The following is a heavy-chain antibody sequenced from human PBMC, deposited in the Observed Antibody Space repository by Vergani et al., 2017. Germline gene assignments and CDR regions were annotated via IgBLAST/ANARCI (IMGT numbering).Heavy chain of an antibody. CDR2: IYWNDDQ. J-gene: IGHJ6*03. V-gene: IGHV2-5*04. Sequence: QITLKESGPTLVKPTQTLTLTCTFSGFSLNTRGVSVAWIRQPPGKALDWLALIYWNDDQHYSPSLNNRVTITKDTSKNQVVLTMTNMDYVDTGTYYCVYRKTGCGTTGCFYPFYYYDYMDVWGKGAKVTVSS. D-gene: IGHD1-7*01. CDR1: GFSLNTRGVS. CDR3: VYRKTGCGTTGCFYPFYYYDYMDV.